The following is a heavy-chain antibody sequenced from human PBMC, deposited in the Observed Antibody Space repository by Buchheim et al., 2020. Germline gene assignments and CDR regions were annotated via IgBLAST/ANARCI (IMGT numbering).Heavy chain of an antibody. D-gene: IGHD4-23*01. J-gene: IGHJ4*02. Sequence: QLQLQESGPGLVKPSETLSLTCTVSGGSVSSSSYYWGWIRQPPGKGLEWIGSIYYSGTTYYNPSLKSRVTISVDTPKNKFSLKLNSVTAADTALYYCARWADYGGKRHFDYWGQGTL. CDR2: IYYSGTT. V-gene: IGHV4-39*01. CDR3: ARWADYGGKRHFDY. CDR1: GGSVSSSSYY.